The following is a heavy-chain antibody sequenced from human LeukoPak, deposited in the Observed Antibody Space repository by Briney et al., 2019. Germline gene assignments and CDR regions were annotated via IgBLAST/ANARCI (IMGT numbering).Heavy chain of an antibody. CDR2: IKQEGSEK. V-gene: IGHV3-7*03. D-gene: IGHD6-19*01. CDR3: ARMSGIAVAAICISYFDY. Sequence: GGSLRLSCAASGFTFVAYYMTWVSHRPGEGLECVSNIKQEGSEKYYVDSVKGRFTISRDNANNSLYLQMNSLRAEDTAVYYCARMSGIAVAAICISYFDYCGQGTLVTAAS. CDR1: GFTFVAYY. J-gene: IGHJ4*02.